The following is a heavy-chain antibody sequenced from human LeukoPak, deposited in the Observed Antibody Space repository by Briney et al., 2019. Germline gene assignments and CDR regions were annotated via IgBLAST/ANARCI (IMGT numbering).Heavy chain of an antibody. CDR2: IYSGGST. CDR1: RFTVSGNY. V-gene: IGHV3-53*01. CDR3: ARDLRSSSPRGYYYYYMDV. J-gene: IGHJ6*03. D-gene: IGHD6-6*01. Sequence: GGSLRLSCAASRFTVSGNYVSWVRQAPGKGLEWVSVIYSGGSTYYADSVKGRFTISRDNSKNTLYLQMNSLRAEDTAVYYCARDLRSSSPRGYYYYYMDVWGKGTTVTASS.